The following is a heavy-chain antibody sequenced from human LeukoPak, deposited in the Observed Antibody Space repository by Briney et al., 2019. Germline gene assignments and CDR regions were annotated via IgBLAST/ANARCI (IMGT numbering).Heavy chain of an antibody. CDR1: GFTFSSYG. Sequence: PGGSLRLSCAASGFTFSSYGMHWVRQAPGKGLEWVALIRYDGSNKYYADSVKGRFTISRDNSKNTLYLQMNSLRAEDTAVYYCANGLWGSGSYYFDYWGQGTLVTVSS. J-gene: IGHJ4*02. V-gene: IGHV3-30*02. CDR3: ANGLWGSGSYYFDY. CDR2: IRYDGSNK. D-gene: IGHD1-26*01.